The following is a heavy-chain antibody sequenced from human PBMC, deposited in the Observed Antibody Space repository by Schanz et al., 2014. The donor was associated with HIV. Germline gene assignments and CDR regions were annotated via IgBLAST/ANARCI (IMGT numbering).Heavy chain of an antibody. Sequence: QVQLVQSGAEVMEPGASVKISCRASRDTFTNSEINWVRQATGQGLDWMGRMNPNSGDAAYAQRFQGRVTMTRDISITTAYMALSSLTSEATGVYYCARGTRDCSNGACGGYYFDHWGQGSLVTVSS. CDR3: ARGTRDCSNGACGGYYFDH. CDR1: RDTFTNSE. J-gene: IGHJ4*02. V-gene: IGHV1-8*01. CDR2: MNPNSGDA. D-gene: IGHD2-8*01.